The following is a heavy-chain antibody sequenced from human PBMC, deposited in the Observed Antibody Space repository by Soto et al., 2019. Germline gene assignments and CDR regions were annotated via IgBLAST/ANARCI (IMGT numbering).Heavy chain of an antibody. CDR1: GFTFSFYW. CDR3: AISAA. D-gene: IGHD6-19*01. V-gene: IGHV3-7*01. CDR2: INQDGSEI. J-gene: IGHJ5*02. Sequence: GGSLRLSCEVSGFTFSFYWMSWVRQAPGKGLEWVANINQDGSEINFVDPVKGRFTISRDNSKNTLFLQMNSLRAEDTAVYYCAISAAWGRGTLVTVSS.